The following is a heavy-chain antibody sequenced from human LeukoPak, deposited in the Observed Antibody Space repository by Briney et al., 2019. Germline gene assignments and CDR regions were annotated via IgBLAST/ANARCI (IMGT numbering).Heavy chain of an antibody. D-gene: IGHD1-1*01. CDR2: INNDGSSA. V-gene: IGHV3-74*01. J-gene: IGHJ6*02. Sequence: PGGSLRLSCAASGFTFSYHWMHWVRQVPGKGLVWVSRINNDGSSASYVDSVKGRFTISRDNAKNTLFLQMNSLRAEDTAVYYCARRGTGHGMDVWGQGTTVIVSS. CDR1: GFTFSYHW. CDR3: ARRGTGHGMDV.